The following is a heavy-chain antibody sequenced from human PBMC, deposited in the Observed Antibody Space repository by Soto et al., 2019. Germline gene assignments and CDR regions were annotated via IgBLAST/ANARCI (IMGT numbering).Heavy chain of an antibody. V-gene: IGHV1-18*01. D-gene: IGHD3-22*01. J-gene: IGHJ6*02. Sequence: ASVKVSCKASGYSFSSYGITWVRQAPGQGLEWLGWISPYNDDTKYAQRLQGRVTMTTDTSTRTAYMDIRGLRSDDTAIYYCARGGYYDSSGARHYHYYGMDVWGQGTTVTVSS. CDR2: ISPYNDDT. CDR3: ARGGYYDSSGARHYHYYGMDV. CDR1: GYSFSSYG.